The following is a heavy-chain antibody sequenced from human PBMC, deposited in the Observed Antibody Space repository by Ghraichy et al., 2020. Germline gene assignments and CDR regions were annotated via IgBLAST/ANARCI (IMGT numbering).Heavy chain of an antibody. CDR3: ARDHQLQPYAYYYGMDV. D-gene: IGHD3-16*01. J-gene: IGHJ6*02. Sequence: SQTLSLTCTVSGASINSGSYYWVWIRQPPGKGLEWIGSIHHSGTTYFNPSLKSRVIISVDMPRNQFSLNLPSVTAADTALYFCARDHQLQPYAYYYGMDVWGQGTTVTVSS. V-gene: IGHV4-39*02. CDR2: IHHSGTT. CDR1: GASINSGSYY.